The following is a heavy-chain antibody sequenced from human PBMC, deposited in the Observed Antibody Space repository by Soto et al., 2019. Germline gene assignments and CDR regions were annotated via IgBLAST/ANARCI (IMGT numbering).Heavy chain of an antibody. CDR3: ASDSPPVDY. CDR2: ISAFNGNT. Sequence: QVQLVQNGSEVKKPGASVKVSCKASGYTFTNYGISWVRQAPGQGLEWMGWISAFNGNTKYAQKLQGRVTMTTDTFTSTAYMELRSLRSDDTAVYYCASDSPPVDYWGQGTLVTVSS. CDR1: GYTFTNYG. J-gene: IGHJ4*02. V-gene: IGHV1-18*01.